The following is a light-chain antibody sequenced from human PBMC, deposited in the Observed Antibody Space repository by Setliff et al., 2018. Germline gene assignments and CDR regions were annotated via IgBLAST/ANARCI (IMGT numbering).Light chain of an antibody. Sequence: QSALTQPASVSGSPGQSITISCTGTSSDVGDYNYVSWYQQHPGKAPKLMIYDVSNRPSGVSNRFSGSKSGNTASLTISGLQAEDEADYYCSSYTGTYVFGSGTKVTVL. CDR1: SSDVGDYNY. J-gene: IGLJ1*01. V-gene: IGLV2-14*03. CDR3: SSYTGTYV. CDR2: DVS.